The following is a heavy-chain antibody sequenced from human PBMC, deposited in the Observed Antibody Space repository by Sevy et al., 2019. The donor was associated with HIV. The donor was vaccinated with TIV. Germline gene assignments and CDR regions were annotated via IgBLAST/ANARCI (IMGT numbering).Heavy chain of an antibody. J-gene: IGHJ5*02. CDR1: GFTFSSYG. D-gene: IGHD2-15*01. V-gene: IGHV3-30*18. CDR3: AKDRVGYCSGGSCYSHHFDP. CDR2: TSYDGSEK. Sequence: GGSLRLSCIASGFTFSSYGMHWVRQAPDKGLEWVAFTSYDGSEKFYADSVRGRFTISRDNSKNTLYLQMNSLRAVDTALYYCAKDRVGYCSGGSCYSHHFDPWGQGTLVTVSS.